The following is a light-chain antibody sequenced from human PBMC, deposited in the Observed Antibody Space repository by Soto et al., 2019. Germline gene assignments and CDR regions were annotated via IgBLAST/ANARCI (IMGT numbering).Light chain of an antibody. Sequence: IVLTQSPGTLSLSPGERATLSCRASQSFSTSYLAWYQQKPGQAPRLLIFGASTRATGIPARFSGSGSGTEFTLTISSLQSADFAVYYCQQYNNWPPLTFGGGTKVDIK. CDR2: GAS. CDR3: QQYNNWPPLT. CDR1: QSFSTSY. V-gene: IGKV3-15*01. J-gene: IGKJ4*01.